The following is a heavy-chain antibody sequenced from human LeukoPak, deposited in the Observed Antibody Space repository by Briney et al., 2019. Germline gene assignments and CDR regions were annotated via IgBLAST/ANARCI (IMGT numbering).Heavy chain of an antibody. CDR1: GYTFTSYD. J-gene: IGHJ4*02. D-gene: IGHD6-19*01. V-gene: IGHV1-8*01. CDR3: ARVRYSSGWWLIDY. CDR2: MNPNSGNT. Sequence: GASVKVSCKASGYTFTSYDINWVRQATGQGHELMGWMNPNSGNTGYAQKFQGRVTMTRNTSISTAYMELSSLRSEDTAVYYCARVRYSSGWWLIDYWGQGTLVTVSS.